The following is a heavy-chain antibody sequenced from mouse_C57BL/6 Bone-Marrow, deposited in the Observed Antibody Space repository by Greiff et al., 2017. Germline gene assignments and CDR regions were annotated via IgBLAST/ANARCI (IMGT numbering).Heavy chain of an antibody. CDR2: IWSGGST. D-gene: IGHD1-1*01. J-gene: IGHJ4*01. V-gene: IGHV2-2*01. CDR3: ARPPHYYGSVMDY. CDR1: GFSLTSYG. Sequence: QVQLQQSGPGLVQPSQSLSITCTVSGFSLTSYGVHWVRQSPGKGLEWLGVIWSGGSTDYNAAFISRLSISKDNSKSQVFVKMNSLQADDTARYYCARPPHYYGSVMDYWGKGTSVTVSS.